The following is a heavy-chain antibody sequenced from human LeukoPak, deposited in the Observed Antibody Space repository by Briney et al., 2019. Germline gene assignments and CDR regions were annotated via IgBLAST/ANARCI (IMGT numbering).Heavy chain of an antibody. CDR1: GDSVSGNSGT. V-gene: IGHV6-1*01. D-gene: IGHD5-12*01. J-gene: IGHJ4*02. CDR2: TYYKSKWYN. Sequence: SQTLSLTCGISGDSVSGNSGTWNWIRQSPSRGLEWLGRTYYKSKWYNDYAVSMKSRITINPDTSNNQFSLQLDSVSPEDTAVYFCGRGWLKTGIEYWGQGTLVTVSS. CDR3: GRGWLKTGIEY.